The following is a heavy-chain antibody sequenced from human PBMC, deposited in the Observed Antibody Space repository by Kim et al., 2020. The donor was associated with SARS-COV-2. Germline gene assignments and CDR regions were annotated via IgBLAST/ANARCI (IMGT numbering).Heavy chain of an antibody. V-gene: IGHV3-30*18. CDR2: ISYDGSNK. Sequence: GGSLRLSCAASGFTFSSYGMHWVRQAPGKGLEWVAVISYDGSNKYYADSVKGRFTISRDNSKNTLYLQMNSLRAEDTAVYYCAKVLVYGDYEYYYYGMDVWGQGTTVTVSS. D-gene: IGHD4-17*01. CDR3: AKVLVYGDYEYYYYGMDV. CDR1: GFTFSSYG. J-gene: IGHJ6*02.